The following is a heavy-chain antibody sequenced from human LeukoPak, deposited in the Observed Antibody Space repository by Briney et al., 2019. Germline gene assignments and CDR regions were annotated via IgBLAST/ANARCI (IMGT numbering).Heavy chain of an antibody. Sequence: SETLSLTCTVSGVSSSSSYWSWIRQPPGKGLEWIGYIFYTGDSNHNPSFKSRVSISLDTSKDQISLKLSSVTAADTAVYYCARHGHSSGWYSYYGMDVWGQGTTVTVSS. CDR2: IFYTGDS. D-gene: IGHD6-19*01. J-gene: IGHJ6*02. CDR3: ARHGHSSGWYSYYGMDV. CDR1: GVSSSSSY. V-gene: IGHV4-59*08.